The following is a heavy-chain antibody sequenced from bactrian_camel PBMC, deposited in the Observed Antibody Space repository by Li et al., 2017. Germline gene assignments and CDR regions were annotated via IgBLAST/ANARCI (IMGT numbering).Heavy chain of an antibody. CDR1: GNTDRQYC. V-gene: IGHV3S1*01. J-gene: IGHJ6*01. CDR2: MTSSGGVA. Sequence: HVQLVESGGGSVQAGGSLTLSCKASGNTDRQYCMGWFRQAPGKGLEWVSTITSTMTSSGGVAEYADSVKGRFTISRDNAYNTLYLQMNTLKTEDTATYYCQIGENGSRGQGTQVTVS. CDR3: QIGENGS.